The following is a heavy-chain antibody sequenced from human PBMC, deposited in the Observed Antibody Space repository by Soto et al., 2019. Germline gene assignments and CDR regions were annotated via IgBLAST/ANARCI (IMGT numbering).Heavy chain of an antibody. Sequence: QVQLVQSGAEVKKPGSSVKVSCKASGGTFSSYAISWVRQAPGQGLEWMGGIIPIFGTANYAQKFQGRVTITADESTSTAYMELSSLRSEDTAMYYCAIAPRGWLQLRFDYFDYWGQGTLVTVSS. CDR3: AIAPRGWLQLRFDYFDY. J-gene: IGHJ4*02. CDR2: IIPIFGTA. V-gene: IGHV1-69*01. CDR1: GGTFSSYA. D-gene: IGHD5-12*01.